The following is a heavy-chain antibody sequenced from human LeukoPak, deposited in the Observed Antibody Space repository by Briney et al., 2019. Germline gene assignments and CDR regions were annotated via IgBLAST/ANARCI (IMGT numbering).Heavy chain of an antibody. V-gene: IGHV4-59*01. J-gene: IGHJ6*02. Sequence: PSVTLSLTCTVSGGSISSYYWSWIRQPPGKGLEWIGYIYYSGSTNYNPSLKSRVTISVDTSKNQFSLKLSSVTAADTAVYYCARDIAAAGYYYYYGMDVWGQGTTVTVSS. CDR1: GGSISSYY. CDR2: IYYSGST. CDR3: ARDIAAAGYYYYYGMDV. D-gene: IGHD6-13*01.